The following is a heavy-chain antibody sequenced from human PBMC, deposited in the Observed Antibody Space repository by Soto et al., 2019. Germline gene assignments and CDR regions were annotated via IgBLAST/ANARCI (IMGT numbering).Heavy chain of an antibody. CDR2: MNTNSGNT. Sequence: ASVKVSCKAPGYTFTSYDINWERQATGQGLEWMGWMNTNSGNTGYAQKFQGRVTMTRNTSISTAYMELSSLRSEDTAVYYCARGSRSYYYGSIYYYYYMDVWGKGTTVTVSS. J-gene: IGHJ6*03. V-gene: IGHV1-8*01. CDR3: ARGSRSYYYGSIYYYYYMDV. CDR1: GYTFTSYD. D-gene: IGHD3-10*01.